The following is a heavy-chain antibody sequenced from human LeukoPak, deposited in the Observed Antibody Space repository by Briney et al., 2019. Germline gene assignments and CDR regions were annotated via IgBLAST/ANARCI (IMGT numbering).Heavy chain of an antibody. V-gene: IGHV3-49*04. J-gene: IGHJ4*02. Sequence: GGSLRLSCTASGFTFGDYAMSWVRQAPRKGLEWVGFIRSKAYGGTTEYAASVKGRFTISRDDSKSIAYLQMNSLKTEDTAVYYCTRDPKLWFGEFDYWGQGTLVTVSS. CDR1: GFTFGDYA. CDR2: IRSKAYGGTT. CDR3: TRDPKLWFGEFDY. D-gene: IGHD3-10*01.